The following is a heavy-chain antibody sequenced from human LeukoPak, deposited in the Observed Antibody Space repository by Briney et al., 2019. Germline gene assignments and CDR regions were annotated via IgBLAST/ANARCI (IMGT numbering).Heavy chain of an antibody. CDR3: ARVVGAAPDY. CDR2: IKQDGSEN. Sequence: GGSLRLSCAASGFTFSTCWMSWVRQAPGKGLEWVATIKQDGSENYYVDSVKGRFTISRDNAKNSLFLQMNSLRAEDTAVYYCARVVGAAPDYWGQGTLVTVSS. J-gene: IGHJ4*02. D-gene: IGHD1-26*01. V-gene: IGHV3-7*03. CDR1: GFTFSTCW.